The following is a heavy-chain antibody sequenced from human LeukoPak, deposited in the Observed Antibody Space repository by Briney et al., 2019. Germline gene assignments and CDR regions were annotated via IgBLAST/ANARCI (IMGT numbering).Heavy chain of an antibody. V-gene: IGHV4-38-2*02. Sequence: SETLSLTCTVSSYSNSSGFFWGWIRQPPGKGLEWIGTVYHSGSTFYNPSLKSRVTISVDTSKNQFSLNLSSVTAADTAVYYCARARTYYFDYWGQGTLVTVSS. CDR3: ARARTYYFDY. CDR1: SYSNSSGFF. CDR2: VYHSGST. J-gene: IGHJ4*02.